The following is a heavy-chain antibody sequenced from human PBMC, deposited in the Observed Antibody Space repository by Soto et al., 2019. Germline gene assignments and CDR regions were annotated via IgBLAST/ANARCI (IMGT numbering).Heavy chain of an antibody. CDR3: ARDYYDSSGYWGPGVFDI. CDR1: GGSISSYY. V-gene: IGHV4-59*01. CDR2: IYYSGST. J-gene: IGHJ3*02. Sequence: SETLSLTCTVSGGSISSYYWSWIRQPPGNGLEWIGYIYYSGSTNYNPSLKSRVPISVDTSKNQFSLKLRSVTAADTAVYYCARDYYDSSGYWGPGVFDIWGQGTMVTVSS. D-gene: IGHD3-22*01.